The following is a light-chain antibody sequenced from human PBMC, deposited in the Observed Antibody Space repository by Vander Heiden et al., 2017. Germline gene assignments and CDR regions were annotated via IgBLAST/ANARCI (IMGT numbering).Light chain of an antibody. Sequence: VLTQSSLFLPVTPGESASISCRSSQSLLYSDGNNYLDWYLQKPGQTPQLLIYLGSTRASGVPERFTGSGSGTDFALKITRVEAEDVGIYYCMQPLQAPRTFGQGTKVEI. CDR1: QSLLYSDGNNY. CDR3: MQPLQAPRT. CDR2: LGS. V-gene: IGKV2-28*01. J-gene: IGKJ1*01.